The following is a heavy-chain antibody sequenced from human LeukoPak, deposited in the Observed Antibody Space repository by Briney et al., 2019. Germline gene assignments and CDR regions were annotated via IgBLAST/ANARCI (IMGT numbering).Heavy chain of an antibody. CDR3: IREVQVRASASLGL. CDR1: GFSISGYC. V-gene: IGHV3-74*01. CDR2: MNSGGTTI. Sequence: TGGSLRLSCAASGFSISGYCMHWVRQAAGEGLVWVSRMNSGGTTINYADSVKGRFTISRDNVDNTVHLQMNSLRVEDTAVYYCIREVQVRASASLGLWGQGTLVTVSS. D-gene: IGHD3-16*01. J-gene: IGHJ4*01.